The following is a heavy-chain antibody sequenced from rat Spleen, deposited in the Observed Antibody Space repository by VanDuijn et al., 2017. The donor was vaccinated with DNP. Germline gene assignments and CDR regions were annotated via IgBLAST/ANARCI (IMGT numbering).Heavy chain of an antibody. D-gene: IGHD1-2*01. CDR1: GYSITSSYR. J-gene: IGHJ3*01. CDR2: ITYNGNT. CDR3: ATSTGAY. Sequence: EVQLQESGPGLVKPSQSLSLTCSVTGYSITSSYRWNWIRKFPGNKMEWMGYITYNGNTNYNPSLKSRISISRDTSKNQFFLQLNSLTTEDTATYYCATSTGAYWGQGTLVTVSS. V-gene: IGHV3-3*01.